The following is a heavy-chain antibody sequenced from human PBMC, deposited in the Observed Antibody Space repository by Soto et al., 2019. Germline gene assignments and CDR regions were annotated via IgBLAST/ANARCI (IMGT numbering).Heavy chain of an antibody. CDR3: ARKAVAGSWSGCYFDY. J-gene: IGHJ4*02. CDR1: GYTFTSYG. D-gene: IGHD6-19*01. V-gene: IGHV1-18*01. Sequence: EASVKVSCKASGYTFTSYGISWVRQAPGQGLEWMGWISAYNGNTNYAQKLQGRVTMTTDTSTSTAYMELRSLRSDDTAVYYCARKAVAGSWSGCYFDYWGQGTLVTVSS. CDR2: ISAYNGNT.